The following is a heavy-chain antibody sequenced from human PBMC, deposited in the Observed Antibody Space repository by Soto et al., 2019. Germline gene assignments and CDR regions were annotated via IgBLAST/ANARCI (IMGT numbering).Heavy chain of an antibody. Sequence: DVQLMESGGCLVQPGGSLRLSCAASGFTFSYYWMTWVRQAPGKGLEWVANIRRDGGEEDYEDSVKGRFSVSRDNVKETLYLQMNRLRIEDTAVYYCARDATYRDSSFYYDVFDSWGQGTMVTVSS. CDR1: GFTFSYYW. CDR2: IRRDGGEE. J-gene: IGHJ3*02. V-gene: IGHV3-7*05. D-gene: IGHD3-22*01. CDR3: ARDATYRDSSFYYDVFDS.